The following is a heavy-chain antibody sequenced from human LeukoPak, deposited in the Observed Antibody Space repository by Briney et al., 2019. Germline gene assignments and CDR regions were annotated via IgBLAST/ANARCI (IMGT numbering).Heavy chain of an antibody. D-gene: IGHD3-10*01. CDR2: IYYSGST. CDR3: ARDAYYYGSGSLTSNNWFDP. CDR1: GFTVSSNY. V-gene: IGHV4-39*07. J-gene: IGHJ5*02. Sequence: GSLRLSCAASGFTVSSNYMSWIRQPPGKGLEWIGSIYYSGSTYYNPSLKSRVTISVDTSRNQFSLKLSSVTAADTAVYYCARDAYYYGSGSLTSNNWFDPWGQGTLVTVSS.